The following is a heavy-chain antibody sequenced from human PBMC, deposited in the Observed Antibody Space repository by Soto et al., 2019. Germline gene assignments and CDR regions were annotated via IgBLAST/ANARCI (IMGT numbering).Heavy chain of an antibody. CDR3: TRGLYGYSVGFDH. J-gene: IGHJ4*02. CDR2: LNNDGSSI. CDR1: GFTFSSYY. V-gene: IGHV3-74*01. D-gene: IGHD4-17*01. Sequence: EVQLVESGGGLVQPGGSLTLSCAASGFTFSSYYMPWVRQVPGKGLVWVSRLNNDGSSIDYADSVKGRFTIARDNAKNTLYLQMNSLRAEDTALYYCTRGLYGYSVGFDHWGQGALVTVSS.